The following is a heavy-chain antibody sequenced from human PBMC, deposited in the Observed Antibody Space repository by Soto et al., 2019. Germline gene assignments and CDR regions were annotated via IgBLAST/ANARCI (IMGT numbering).Heavy chain of an antibody. Sequence: SVKVSCKASGCTFSSYAISWVRQAPGQVLEWMGGIIPIFGTANYAQKFQGRVTITADKSTSTAYMELSSLRSEDTAVYYCARHYDFWSGYYNYYYGMDVWGQGTTVTVSS. CDR2: IIPIFGTA. J-gene: IGHJ6*02. D-gene: IGHD3-3*01. V-gene: IGHV1-69*06. CDR1: GCTFSSYA. CDR3: ARHYDFWSGYYNYYYGMDV.